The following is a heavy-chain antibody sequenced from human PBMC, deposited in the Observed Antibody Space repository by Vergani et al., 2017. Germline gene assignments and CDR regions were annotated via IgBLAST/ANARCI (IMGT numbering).Heavy chain of an antibody. V-gene: IGHV5-51*01. CDR3: ARLHYSSGWSHYYYYGMDV. J-gene: IGHJ6*02. Sequence: EVQLVQSGAEVKKPGESLKISCKGSGYSFTSYWIGWVRQMPGKGLEWMGIIYPGDSDTRYSPSFQGQVTISADKSISTAYLQWSSLKASDTAMYYCARLHYSSGWSHYYYYGMDVWGQGTTVTVSS. D-gene: IGHD6-19*01. CDR2: IYPGDSDT. CDR1: GYSFTSYW.